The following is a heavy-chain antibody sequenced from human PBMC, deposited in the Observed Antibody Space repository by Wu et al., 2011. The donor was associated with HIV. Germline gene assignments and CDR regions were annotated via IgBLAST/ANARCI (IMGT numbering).Heavy chain of an antibody. D-gene: IGHD5-18*01. CDR3: ARRVDTAMGNWFDP. CDR1: GYTFTSYD. J-gene: IGHJ5*02. CDR2: INPNSGGT. V-gene: IGHV1-2*02. Sequence: QVQLVQSGAEVKKPGASVKVSCKASGYTFTSYDINWVRQAPGQGLEWMGWINPNSGGTNYAQKFQGRVTMTRDTSISTACMELSRLRSDDTAVYYCARRVDTAMGNWFDPWGQGTLVTVSS.